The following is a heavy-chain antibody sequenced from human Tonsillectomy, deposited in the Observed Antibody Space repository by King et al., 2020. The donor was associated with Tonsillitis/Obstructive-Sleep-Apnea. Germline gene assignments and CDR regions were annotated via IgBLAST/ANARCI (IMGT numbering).Heavy chain of an antibody. CDR3: ARDYYVSSGYYHGYFQH. CDR1: GYTFTSYD. CDR2: SRPYDGDT. D-gene: IGHD3-22*01. V-gene: IGHV1-18*01. Sequence: QLVQSGAEVKKPGASVKVSCKASGYTFTSYDITWVRQAPGQGLEWMGWSRPYDGDTNYAQKLQGRVTMTSDTSTTTAYMELRSLRSDDTDVYYCARDYYVSSGYYHGYFQHWGQGTLVTVSS. J-gene: IGHJ1*01.